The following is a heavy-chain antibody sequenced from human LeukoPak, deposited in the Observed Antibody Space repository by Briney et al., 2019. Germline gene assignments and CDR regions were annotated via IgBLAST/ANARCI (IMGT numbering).Heavy chain of an antibody. Sequence: GGSLRLSCAASGFTFSTYWMHWVRQSPGKGLVWVSRISSDGGNTNYADSVKGRFTISRDNAKNTLHLQMNSLRAEDSAVYYCARSLVAGIPRGGYGYWGQGILITVSS. CDR3: ARSLVAGIPRGGYGY. V-gene: IGHV3-74*01. D-gene: IGHD2-15*01. J-gene: IGHJ4*02. CDR1: GFTFSTYW. CDR2: ISSDGGNT.